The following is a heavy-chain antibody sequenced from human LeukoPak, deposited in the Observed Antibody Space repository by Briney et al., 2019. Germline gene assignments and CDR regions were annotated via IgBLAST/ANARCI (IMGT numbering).Heavy chain of an antibody. Sequence: GGSLRLSCAASGFTFSSYAMSWVRQAPGKGLEWVSTISGSGESTYYADSMKGRFTISRDNSKNTLYLQMNSLRAEDTAVYYCGRLSGIDILTGYPTDYWGQGTLVTVSS. D-gene: IGHD3-9*01. CDR3: GRLSGIDILTGYPTDY. J-gene: IGHJ4*02. CDR1: GFTFSSYA. V-gene: IGHV3-23*01. CDR2: ISGSGEST.